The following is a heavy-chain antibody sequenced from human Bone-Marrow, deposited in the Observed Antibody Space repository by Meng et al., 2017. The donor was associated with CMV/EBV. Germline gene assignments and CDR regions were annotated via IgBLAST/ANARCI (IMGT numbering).Heavy chain of an antibody. J-gene: IGHJ1*01. Sequence: SVKVSCKAFGATFNNYMISWVRQAPGRGPEWMGGVIPILEIPTYAQKFQGRVTITADKSTSTTYMELSSLTSEDTAVYYCARGRLPEYCTRTNCHHGEYFQEWGQGALVTFSS. V-gene: IGHV1-69*10. CDR2: VIPILEIP. D-gene: IGHD2-2*01. CDR1: GATFNNYM. CDR3: ARGRLPEYCTRTNCHHGEYFQE.